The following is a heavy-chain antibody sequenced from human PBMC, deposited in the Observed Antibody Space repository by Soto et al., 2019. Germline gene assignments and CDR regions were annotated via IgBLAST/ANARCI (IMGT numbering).Heavy chain of an antibody. CDR3: ARGGSRRRFLEWLSLGYGMDV. Sequence: LSLTCAVSGGSISSGGYSWSWIRQPPGKGLEWIGYIYHSGGTYYNPSLKSRVTISVDRSKNQFSLKLSSVTAADTAVYYCARGGSRRRFLEWLSLGYGMDVWGQGTTVTGSS. CDR1: GGSISSGGYS. J-gene: IGHJ6*02. V-gene: IGHV4-30-2*01. D-gene: IGHD3-3*01. CDR2: IYHSGGT.